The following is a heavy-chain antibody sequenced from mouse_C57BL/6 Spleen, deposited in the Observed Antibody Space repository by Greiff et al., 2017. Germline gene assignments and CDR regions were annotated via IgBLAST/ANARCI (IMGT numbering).Heavy chain of an antibody. CDR2: ISSGGDYI. V-gene: IGHV5-9-1*02. CDR3: TRASYYYGSSYRSYAMDY. D-gene: IGHD1-1*01. CDR1: GFTFSSYA. Sequence: EVKLMESGEGLVKPGGSLKLSCAASGFTFSSYAMSWVRQTPEKRLEWVAYISSGGDYIYYADTVKGRFTISGDNARNTLYLQMSSLKSEDTAMYYCTRASYYYGSSYRSYAMDYWGQGTSVTVSS. J-gene: IGHJ4*01.